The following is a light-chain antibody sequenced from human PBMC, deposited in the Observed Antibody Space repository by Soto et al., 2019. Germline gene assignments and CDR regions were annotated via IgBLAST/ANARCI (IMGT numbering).Light chain of an antibody. J-gene: IGLJ1*01. V-gene: IGLV2-23*01. CDR3: CAYVGARTYV. Sequence: QSVLTQPASVSGSLGQSTTISCTGTISDVGRFDVASWFQQHPGQVPKLIIYEGSRRPSGVSSRFSGSKSGNTASLTISGLQAEDEADYYCCAYVGARTYVFGTGTKVTVL. CDR2: EGS. CDR1: ISDVGRFDV.